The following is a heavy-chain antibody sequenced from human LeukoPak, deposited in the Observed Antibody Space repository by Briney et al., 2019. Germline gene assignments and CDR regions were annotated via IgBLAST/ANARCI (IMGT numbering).Heavy chain of an antibody. CDR1: GFTFSSYW. Sequence: GGSLRLSCAASGFTFSSYWMSWVRQAPGKGLEWVANIKQDGSEKYYVDSVKGRFTISRDNAKNSLFLQMNGLRAEDTALYYCTRDGSDMGDYWGLGILVTVSS. D-gene: IGHD6-19*01. CDR2: IKQDGSEK. V-gene: IGHV3-7*03. J-gene: IGHJ4*02. CDR3: TRDGSDMGDY.